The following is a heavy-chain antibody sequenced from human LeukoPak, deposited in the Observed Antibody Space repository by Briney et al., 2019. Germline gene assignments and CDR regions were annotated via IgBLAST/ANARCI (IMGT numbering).Heavy chain of an antibody. CDR1: GFTFSSFG. D-gene: IGHD3-10*01. Sequence: GGSLRLSCAASGFTFSSFGMTWVRQAQAPGKGLEWVSGISGSDGSTYYADSVKGRFTISRDNSKNTLYLQMNSLRAEDTAVYYCAKNIGGLDYWGQGTLVTVSS. CDR2: ISGSDGST. J-gene: IGHJ4*02. CDR3: AKNIGGLDY. V-gene: IGHV3-23*01.